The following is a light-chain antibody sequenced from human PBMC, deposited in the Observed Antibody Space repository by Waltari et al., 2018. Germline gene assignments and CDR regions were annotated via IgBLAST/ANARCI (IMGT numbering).Light chain of an antibody. CDR1: QSISFN. V-gene: IGKV3-15*01. Sequence: EIVMTQSPATLSVSPGLIATLSCRARQSISFNLAWYQHEPGQAPRLLIYGASTRASGIPARFSGSGSGTDFSLTISSLQSEDFAVYFCQQYNTGPPCTFGQGTKVEVK. CDR2: GAS. CDR3: QQYNTGPPCT. J-gene: IGKJ1*01.